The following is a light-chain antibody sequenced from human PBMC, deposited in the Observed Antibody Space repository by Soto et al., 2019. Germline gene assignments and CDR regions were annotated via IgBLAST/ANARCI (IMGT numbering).Light chain of an antibody. CDR3: QQSYYTPLT. CDR2: AAS. V-gene: IGKV1-39*01. CDR1: QSITSY. J-gene: IGKJ3*01. Sequence: DIQMTQSPSSLSASVGDRVTIPCRASQSITSYLNWYQQKPGKAPKLLIYAASSLQSGVPSRFSGRGSGSDFTLTISSLQPEDFATYYCQQSYYTPLTFGPGTKVDIK.